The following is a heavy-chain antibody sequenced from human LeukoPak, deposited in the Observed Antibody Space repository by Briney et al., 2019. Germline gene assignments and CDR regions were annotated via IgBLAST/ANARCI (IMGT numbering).Heavy chain of an antibody. J-gene: IGHJ6*02. CDR1: GYTFTSYG. CDR2: ISAYNGNT. CDR3: AREESRDGYHDYYYGMDV. V-gene: IGHV1-18*01. Sequence: GASVKVSCKASGYTFTSYGISWVRQAPGQGLEWMGWISAYNGNTNYAQKFQGRVTITADESTSTAYMELSSLRSEDTAVYYCAREESRDGYHDYYYGMDVWGQGTTVTVSS. D-gene: IGHD5-24*01.